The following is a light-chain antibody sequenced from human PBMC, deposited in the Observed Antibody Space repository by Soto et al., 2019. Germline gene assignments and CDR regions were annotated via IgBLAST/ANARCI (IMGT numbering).Light chain of an antibody. CDR3: QQRSNWPPT. V-gene: IGKV3D-20*02. CDR1: QSVGSTF. Sequence: EIVLTQSPGTLSLSPGERATLSCRASQSVGSTFLAWYQQKPGQAPRLLIYGVSTRATGIPDRFSGSWSGTDFTRSISRLEPEDFAVYYCQQRSNWPPTFGQGTKLEIK. CDR2: GVS. J-gene: IGKJ2*01.